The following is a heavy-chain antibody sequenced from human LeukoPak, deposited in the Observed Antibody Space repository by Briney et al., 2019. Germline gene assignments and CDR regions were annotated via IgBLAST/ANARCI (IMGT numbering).Heavy chain of an antibody. CDR1: GYSFTNYG. CDR3: TRDQSGSWPPVYFEY. Sequence: ASVTVSCKASGYSFTNYGISWLRQAPGQRPEWMGWITGYNGNTGNAQKFQGRVTMTIDTSTATAYMELRSLRSDDTAVYYCTRDQSGSWPPVYFEYWGQGTPVTVSP. J-gene: IGHJ4*02. D-gene: IGHD2-15*01. CDR2: ITGYNGNT. V-gene: IGHV1-18*01.